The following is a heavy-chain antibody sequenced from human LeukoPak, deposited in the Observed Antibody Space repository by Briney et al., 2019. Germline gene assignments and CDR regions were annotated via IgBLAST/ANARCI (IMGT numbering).Heavy chain of an antibody. CDR2: SYYSGGT. CDR1: GGSIGSYY. J-gene: IGHJ3*02. D-gene: IGHD6-13*01. V-gene: IGHV4-59*01. Sequence: SETLSLTCTVSGGSIGSYYWSWIRQPPGKGLEWIGYSYYSGGTNYNPSLMSRVTISVDTSKNQFSLKLSSVTAADTAVYFCARVSTNDAFDIWGQGTMVTVSS. CDR3: ARVSTNDAFDI.